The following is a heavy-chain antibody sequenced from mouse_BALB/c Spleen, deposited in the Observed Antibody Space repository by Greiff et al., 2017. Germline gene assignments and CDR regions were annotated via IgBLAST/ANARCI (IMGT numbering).Heavy chain of an antibody. J-gene: IGHJ2*01. V-gene: IGHV5-15*02. CDR1: GFTFSDYG. CDR3: ARVGVYYGTYYFDY. CDR2: ISNLAYSI. D-gene: IGHD2-1*01. Sequence: EVKLQESGGGLVQPGGSRKLSCAASGFTFSDYGMAWVRQAPGKGPEWVAFISNLAYSIYYADTVTGRFTISRENAKNTLYLEMSSLRSEDTAMYYCARVGVYYGTYYFDYWGQGTTLTVSS.